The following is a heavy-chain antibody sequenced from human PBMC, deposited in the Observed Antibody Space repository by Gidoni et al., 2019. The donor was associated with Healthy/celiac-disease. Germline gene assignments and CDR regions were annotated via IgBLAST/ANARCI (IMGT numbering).Heavy chain of an antibody. D-gene: IGHD6-13*01. CDR1: GYTVTSYG. J-gene: IGHJ4*02. Sequence: QVQLVQYRHEVKKPGASVPVSCTASGYTVTSYGIRWVRRAPGQGLSWSGSISAYNGTTHYAPHLQGRVIMTTYTSTSTSYMELRSLSSDDTAVYYCASGGASSRWYGDYWGQGTLVTVSS. CDR2: ISAYNGTT. V-gene: IGHV1-18*01. CDR3: ASGGASSRWYGDY.